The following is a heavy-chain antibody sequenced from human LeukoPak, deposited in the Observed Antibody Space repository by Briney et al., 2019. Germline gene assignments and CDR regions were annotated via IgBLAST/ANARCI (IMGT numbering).Heavy chain of an antibody. V-gene: IGHV3-7*01. CDR3: ARRQQYCSGGSCYAAGVDY. Sequence: GGSLRLSCAASGFTFSSYWMSWVRQAPGKGLEWVANIKQDGSEKYYVDSVKGRFTISRDNAKDSLYLRMNSLRAEDTAVYYCARRQQYCSGGSCYAAGVDYWGQGTLVTVSS. CDR2: IKQDGSEK. D-gene: IGHD2-15*01. J-gene: IGHJ4*02. CDR1: GFTFSSYW.